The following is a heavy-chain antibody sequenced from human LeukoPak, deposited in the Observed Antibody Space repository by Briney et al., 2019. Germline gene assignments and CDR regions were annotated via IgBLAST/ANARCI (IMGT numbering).Heavy chain of an antibody. CDR1: GFTFSSYS. D-gene: IGHD1-26*01. J-gene: IGHJ3*02. CDR2: ISSSSSYI. V-gene: IGHV3-21*01. Sequence: GGSLRLSCAASGFTFSSYSMNWVRQAPGKGLEWVSSISSSSSYIYYADSVKGRFTISRDNAKNSLYLQMNSLRAEDTAVYYCARGSGSYQRGLDAFDIWGQGTMVTVSS. CDR3: ARGSGSYQRGLDAFDI.